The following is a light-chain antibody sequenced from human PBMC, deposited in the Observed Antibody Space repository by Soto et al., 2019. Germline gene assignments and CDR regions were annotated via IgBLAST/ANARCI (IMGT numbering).Light chain of an antibody. J-gene: IGLJ7*01. CDR2: RNY. CDR3: AAWDDSLSVVV. CDR1: SSNIGSNY. V-gene: IGLV1-47*01. Sequence: QSVLTQPPSASGTPGQRVTFSCSGSSSNIGSNYVFWYQQLPGAAPKLLIFRNYQRPPGVPDRFSGSKSGTSASLAISGLRSEDEADYYCAAWDDSLSVVVFGGGTQLTVL.